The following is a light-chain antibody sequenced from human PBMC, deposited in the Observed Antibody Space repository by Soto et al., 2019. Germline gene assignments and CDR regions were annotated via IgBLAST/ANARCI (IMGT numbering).Light chain of an antibody. V-gene: IGKV1-39*01. CDR1: QSIARH. Sequence: DIQMTQSASSRSASVGDRVTITCRASQSIARHLHWCQQKPGKAPKLLIYAASSLQSGVPSRFSGSGSGKDFTLTISSLQPEDFATYYCKQSFRTPLTFGGGSKVDIX. CDR2: AAS. CDR3: KQSFRTPLT. J-gene: IGKJ4*01.